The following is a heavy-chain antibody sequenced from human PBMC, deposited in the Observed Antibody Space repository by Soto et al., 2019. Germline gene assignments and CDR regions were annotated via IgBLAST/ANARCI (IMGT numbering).Heavy chain of an antibody. CDR3: ARDSCSSTSCYDFDY. D-gene: IGHD2-2*01. V-gene: IGHV3-33*08. J-gene: IGHJ4*02. CDR1: GFTFSSYG. Sequence: GESLKISCAASGFTFSSYGMHWVRQAPGKGLEWGAVIWYDGSNKYYADSVKGRFFISRDNSKNTLYLQMNSLKAEDTAVYYCARDSCSSTSCYDFDYWGQGTLVTVSS. CDR2: IWYDGSNK.